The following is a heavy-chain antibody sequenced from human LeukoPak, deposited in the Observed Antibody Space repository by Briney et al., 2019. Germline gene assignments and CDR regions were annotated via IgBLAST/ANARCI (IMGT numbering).Heavy chain of an antibody. CDR1: GGSISSSSYY. CDR3: ARLSPGGSYSSGWYRGRGYYFDY. D-gene: IGHD6-19*01. Sequence: SETLSLTCTVSGGSISSSSYYWGWIRQPPGKGLEWIGSIYYSGSTYYNPSLKSRVTISVDTSKNQFSLKLSSVTAADTAAYYCARLSPGGSYSSGWYRGRGYYFDYWGQGTLVTVSS. J-gene: IGHJ4*02. CDR2: IYYSGST. V-gene: IGHV4-39*01.